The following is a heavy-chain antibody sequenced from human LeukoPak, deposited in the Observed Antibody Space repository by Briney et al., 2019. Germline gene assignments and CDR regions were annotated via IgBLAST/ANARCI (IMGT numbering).Heavy chain of an antibody. Sequence: GGSLRLSCAASGFTFSGSAMHWVRQASGKGLEWVGRIRSKANSYATAYAASVKGRFTISRDNSKSTLYLQLNRLRAEDTALYYCAKDPSEYYETDSLDFWGQGTPVTVSS. J-gene: IGHJ4*02. CDR3: AKDPSEYYETDSLDF. CDR1: GFTFSGSA. D-gene: IGHD3-22*01. V-gene: IGHV3-73*01. CDR2: IRSKANSYAT.